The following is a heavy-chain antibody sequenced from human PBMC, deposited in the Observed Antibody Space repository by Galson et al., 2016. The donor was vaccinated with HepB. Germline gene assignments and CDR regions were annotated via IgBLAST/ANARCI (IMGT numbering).Heavy chain of an antibody. CDR1: GGTISSYS. J-gene: IGHJ5*02. CDR2: IIPILDTT. Sequence: CKASGGTISSYSLSWVREAPGQGLEWMGAIIPILDTTKSAQRFQDRLTLTADKSTNTAYMELSSLTSEDTAVYYCARYLGTQIVFDPWGQGTLVTVSS. D-gene: IGHD1-14*01. V-gene: IGHV1-69*08. CDR3: ARYLGTQIVFDP.